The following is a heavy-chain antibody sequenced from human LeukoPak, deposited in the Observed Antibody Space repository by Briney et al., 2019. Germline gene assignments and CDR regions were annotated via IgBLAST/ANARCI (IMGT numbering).Heavy chain of an antibody. D-gene: IGHD5-24*01. J-gene: IGHJ5*02. CDR3: ARDGEMATIIPYNWFDP. V-gene: IGHV3-23*01. CDR2: MKGGGET. CDR1: GFSFINYA. Sequence: TGGSLRLSCAASGFSFINYAMSWVRQAPARGPEWLSSMKGGGETFYADSVKGRFTLSRDDSRNTVYLQLNNLRVEDTAVYYCARDGEMATIIPYNWFDPWGQGTLVTVSS.